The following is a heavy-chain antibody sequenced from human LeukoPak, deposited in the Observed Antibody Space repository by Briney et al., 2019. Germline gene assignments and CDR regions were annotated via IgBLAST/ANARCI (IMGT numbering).Heavy chain of an antibody. D-gene: IGHD3-3*01. CDR2: FNPSGNT. V-gene: IGHV4-38-2*02. CDR1: GYSISSNYN. CDR3: AAEFSAYDPFDY. Sequence: SETLSLTCTVSGYSISSNYNWAWIRQPPGKGLEWIGTFNPSGNTYHNPSLKSRITISVDTSKNQFSLKLSSVTAADTAVYYCAAEFSAYDPFDYWGQGTLVTVSS. J-gene: IGHJ4*02.